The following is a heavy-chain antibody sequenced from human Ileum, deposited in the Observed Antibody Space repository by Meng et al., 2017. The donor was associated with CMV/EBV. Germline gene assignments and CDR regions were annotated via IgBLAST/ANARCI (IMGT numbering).Heavy chain of an antibody. CDR3: ARRSGSYRLTYWFDP. Sequence: SETLSLTCALSGGSFIGYSWSWIRQPPGKGPVWIGDIDHVGTTNYKPSLKSRVTISVDTSKNEFSLSLTSVTATDTAVYYCARRSGSYRLTYWFDPWGQGTLVTVSS. D-gene: IGHD1-26*01. CDR1: GGSFIGYS. CDR2: IDHVGTT. V-gene: IGHV4-34*01. J-gene: IGHJ5*02.